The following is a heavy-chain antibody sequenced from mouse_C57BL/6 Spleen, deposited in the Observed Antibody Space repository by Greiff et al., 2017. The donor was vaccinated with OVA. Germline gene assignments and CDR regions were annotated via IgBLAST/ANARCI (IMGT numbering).Heavy chain of an antibody. J-gene: IGHJ4*01. D-gene: IGHD2-5*01. V-gene: IGHV2-2*01. CDR2: IWSGGST. Sequence: VQLKESGPGLVQPSQRLSITCTVSGFSFTSYGVPWVRQSPGKGLELLGVIWSGGSTDYNAAVISRLSISNDKSKMQVFIRMNRLQADDTAIYYCARMSYYSNYDAMDYWGQGTSVTVSS. CDR3: ARMSYYSNYDAMDY. CDR1: GFSFTSYG.